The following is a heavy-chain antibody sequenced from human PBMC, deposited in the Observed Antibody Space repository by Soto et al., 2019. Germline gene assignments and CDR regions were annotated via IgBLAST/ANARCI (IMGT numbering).Heavy chain of an antibody. CDR3: VAAAGAHYYGMDV. Sequence: AGGSLRLSCAASGFTFSDYYMSWIRQAPGKGLEWVSYISSSGSTIYYADSVKGRFTISRDNAKNSLYLQMNSLRAEDTAVYYCVAAAGAHYYGMDVWGQGTTVTVSS. CDR1: GFTFSDYY. J-gene: IGHJ6*02. V-gene: IGHV3-11*01. D-gene: IGHD6-13*01. CDR2: ISSSGSTI.